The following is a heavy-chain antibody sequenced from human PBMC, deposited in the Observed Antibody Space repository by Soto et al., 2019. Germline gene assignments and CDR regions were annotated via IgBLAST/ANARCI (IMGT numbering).Heavy chain of an antibody. J-gene: IGHJ4*02. CDR3: AREDGSGYKFFDY. Sequence: SETLSLTCTVSGGSISSSSYYWGWIRQPPGKGLEWIGYIYYSGSTSYNPSLRSRLTISLDTSKNQFSLRLTSVTAADTAVYYCAREDGSGYKFFDYWGQGTLVTVSS. CDR1: GGSISSSSYY. V-gene: IGHV4-61*01. D-gene: IGHD3-22*01. CDR2: IYYSGST.